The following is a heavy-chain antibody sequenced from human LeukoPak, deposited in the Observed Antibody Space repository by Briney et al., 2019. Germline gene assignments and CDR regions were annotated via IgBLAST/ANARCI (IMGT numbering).Heavy chain of an antibody. Sequence: GGPLRLSCAAPGFTFSGYGMHWVRQAPGKGLEWVTGIAYDGSRKHYADSVRGRFTISRDNSRNTMDLQMNSLRVEDTAVYHCTRYDSSRFDPWGQGTLVIASS. V-gene: IGHV3-30*03. CDR3: TRYDSSRFDP. CDR1: GFTFSGYG. CDR2: IAYDGSRK. J-gene: IGHJ5*02. D-gene: IGHD3-3*01.